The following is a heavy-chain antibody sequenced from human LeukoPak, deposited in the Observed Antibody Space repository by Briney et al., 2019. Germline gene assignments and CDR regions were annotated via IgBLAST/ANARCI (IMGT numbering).Heavy chain of an antibody. Sequence: GGSLRLSCAASASGVASSSHSMNWVRQAPGKGLEWISYIHSSGNYIFYAASVKGRFAVSRDNARNSLFLQMNNLRAEDTAIYYCAREYNSRATFDYWGQGTLVSVSS. CDR2: IHSSGNYI. CDR1: ASGVASSSHS. V-gene: IGHV3-21*05. CDR3: AREYNSRATFDY. D-gene: IGHD1-20*01. J-gene: IGHJ4*02.